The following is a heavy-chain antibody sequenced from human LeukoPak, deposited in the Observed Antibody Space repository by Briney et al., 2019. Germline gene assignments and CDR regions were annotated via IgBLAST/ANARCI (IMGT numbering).Heavy chain of an antibody. Sequence: GGSLRLSCAASGFILSTYDMHWVRQAPGKGLEWVAVISYDGSHQYYADSVQGRFTISRETPKNTLYLQMNSLRPEDTAIYYCARPPPASMIRGVIIPHFDTWGQGTLVTVSS. CDR1: GFILSTYD. J-gene: IGHJ4*02. CDR2: ISYDGSHQ. V-gene: IGHV3-30*03. D-gene: IGHD3-10*01. CDR3: ARPPPASMIRGVIIPHFDT.